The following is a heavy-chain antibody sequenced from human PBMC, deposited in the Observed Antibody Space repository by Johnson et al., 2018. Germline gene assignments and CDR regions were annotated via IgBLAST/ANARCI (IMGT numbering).Heavy chain of an antibody. V-gene: IGHV3-30*18. CDR3: AKETTVTTALLAEYFQH. CDR2: ILYDGSNK. Sequence: QVQLVESGGGVVQPGRSXRLSCAASGFTSSSYGMHWVRQAPGKGLEWVAVILYDGSNKYYEDSVKGRFTISKDNSKNMLYLQMNSLRAEDTAVYYCAKETTVTTALLAEYFQHWGQGTQVTVSS. J-gene: IGHJ1*01. D-gene: IGHD4-17*01. CDR1: GFTSSSYG.